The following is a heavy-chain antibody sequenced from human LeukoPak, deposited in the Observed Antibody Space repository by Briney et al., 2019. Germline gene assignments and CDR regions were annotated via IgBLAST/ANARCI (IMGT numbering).Heavy chain of an antibody. CDR2: INPNSGGT. CDR3: ARTQSYSSGWYSQSWLDY. J-gene: IGHJ4*02. V-gene: IGHV1-2*02. Sequence: ASVKVSCKASGYTFTGYYMHWVRQAPGQGLEWMGWINPNSGGTNYAQKFQGRVTMTRDMSTSTVYMELSSLRSEDTAVYYCARTQSYSSGWYSQSWLDYWGQGTLVTVSS. CDR1: GYTFTGYY. D-gene: IGHD6-19*01.